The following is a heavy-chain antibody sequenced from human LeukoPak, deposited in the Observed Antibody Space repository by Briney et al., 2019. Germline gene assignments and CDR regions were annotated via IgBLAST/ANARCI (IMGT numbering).Heavy chain of an antibody. V-gene: IGHV4-59*12. D-gene: IGHD6-13*01. J-gene: IGHJ5*02. CDR1: GGSISSYY. CDR2: IYYSGST. CDR3: ARDRGSYSSSWYVGWFDP. Sequence: SETLSLTCTVSGGSISSYYWSWIRQPPGKGLEWIGYIYYSGSTNYNPSLKSRVTMSVDTSKNQFSLKLSSVTAADTAVYYCARDRGSYSSSWYVGWFDPWGQGTLVTVSS.